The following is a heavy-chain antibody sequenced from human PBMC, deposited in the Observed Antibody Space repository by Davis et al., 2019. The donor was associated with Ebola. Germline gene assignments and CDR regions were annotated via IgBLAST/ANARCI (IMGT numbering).Heavy chain of an antibody. V-gene: IGHV3-73*01. Sequence: GESLKISCAASGFTFSGSAMHWVRQASGKGLEWVGRIRSKANSYATAYAASVKGRLTISRDDSKNTAYLQMNSLKTEDTAVYYCTGADYGDYGVFDYWGQGTLVTVSS. CDR1: GFTFSGSA. CDR2: IRSKANSYAT. CDR3: TGADYGDYGVFDY. J-gene: IGHJ4*02. D-gene: IGHD4-17*01.